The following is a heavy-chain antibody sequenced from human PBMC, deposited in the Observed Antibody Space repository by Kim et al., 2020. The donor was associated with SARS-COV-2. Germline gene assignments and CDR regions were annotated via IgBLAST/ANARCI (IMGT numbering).Heavy chain of an antibody. V-gene: IGHV3-30*04. CDR3: ARESTTVTTLDY. J-gene: IGHJ4*02. CDR1: GFTFSSYA. D-gene: IGHD4-17*01. CDR2: ISYDGSNK. Sequence: GGSLRLSCAASGFTFSSYAMHWVRQAPGKGLEWVAVISYDGSNKYYVDSAKGRFTISRDNSKNTLYPQMNSLRAEETAVDYCARESTTVTTLDYWGQGTLVTVSS.